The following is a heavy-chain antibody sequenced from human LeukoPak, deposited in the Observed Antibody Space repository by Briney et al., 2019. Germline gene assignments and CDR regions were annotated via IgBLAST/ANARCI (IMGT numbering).Heavy chain of an antibody. V-gene: IGHV4-59*08. J-gene: IGHJ4*02. CDR2: IYYSGST. D-gene: IGHD2-2*02. CDR1: GGSISSYY. Sequence: KPSETLSLTCTVSGGSISSYYWSWIRQPPGKGLEWIGYIYYSGSTNYNPSLKSRVTISVDTSKNQFSLKLSSVTAADTAVYYCARLDTREFFDYWGQGTLVTVSS. CDR3: ARLDTREFFDY.